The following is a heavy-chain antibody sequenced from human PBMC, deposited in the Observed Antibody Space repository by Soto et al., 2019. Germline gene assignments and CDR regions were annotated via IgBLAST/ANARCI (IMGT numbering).Heavy chain of an antibody. J-gene: IGHJ6*03. CDR1: GGTFSSYT. D-gene: IGHD1-26*01. CDR3: ARALSSGDKHGYYYYMDV. V-gene: IGHV1-69*02. Sequence: QVQLVQSGAEVKKPGSSVKVSCKASGGTFSSYTISWVRQAPGQGLEWRGRIIPILGISNYAHKFQGSVTSTADKSTSTAYMEMSSLGSEDTAVYYCARALSSGDKHGYYYYMDVWGQGTTVTVSS. CDR2: IIPILGIS.